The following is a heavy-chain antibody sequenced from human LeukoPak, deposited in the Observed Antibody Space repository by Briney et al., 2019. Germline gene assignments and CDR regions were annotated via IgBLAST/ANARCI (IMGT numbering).Heavy chain of an antibody. CDR2: IYYSGST. D-gene: IGHD1-14*01. Sequence: SQTLSRTCSVAGGSSRGSRYYWGWIGQPAGKGLEWVGSIYYSGSTYYNPSLKSRVTISVDTSKNQFSLKLTSVTAADTAVYYCSRRGSDGIYYYYMDVWGKGTTVTVSS. CDR1: GGSSRGSRYY. CDR3: SRRGSDGIYYYYMDV. V-gene: IGHV4-39*01. J-gene: IGHJ6*03.